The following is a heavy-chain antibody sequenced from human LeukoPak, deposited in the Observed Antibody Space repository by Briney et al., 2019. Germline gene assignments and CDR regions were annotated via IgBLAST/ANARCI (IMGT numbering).Heavy chain of an antibody. V-gene: IGHV3-48*03. CDR3: AGYASSGGRDAFDI. D-gene: IGHD2-15*01. Sequence: PGGSLRLSCAASGFTFSSYEMNWVRQAPGEGLEWVSYINSSGSTIYYADSVKGRFTISRDNAKNSLYLQMNSLRAEDTAVYYCAGYASSGGRDAFDIWGQGTMVTVSS. CDR2: INSSGSTI. CDR1: GFTFSSYE. J-gene: IGHJ3*02.